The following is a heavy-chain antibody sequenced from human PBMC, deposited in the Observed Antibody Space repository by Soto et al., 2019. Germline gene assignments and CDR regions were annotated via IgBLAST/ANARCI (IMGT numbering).Heavy chain of an antibody. CDR1: GGSISRDF. Sequence: SETLSLTCTVSGGSISRDFWSWIRQSPGKGLEWIGCIFYTGSTTYNASLKSRVTISIDTSKNQFSLKLSSLTAADTAVYYCAHFSDLEWFDPWGQATRVTVS. CDR2: IFYTGST. V-gene: IGHV4-59*08. J-gene: IGHJ5*02. CDR3: AHFSDLEWFDP. D-gene: IGHD2-21*01.